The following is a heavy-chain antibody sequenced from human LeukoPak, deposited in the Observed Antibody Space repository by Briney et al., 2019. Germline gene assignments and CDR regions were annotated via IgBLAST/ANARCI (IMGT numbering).Heavy chain of an antibody. Sequence: GGSLRLSCAASGFTFSNYEMNWVRQAPGKGLEWVSYISSSGSTIYYADSVKGRFTISRDNAKNSLYLQMNSLRAEDTAVYYCARGNWNDGGDYFDYWGQGTLVTVSS. D-gene: IGHD1-20*01. CDR1: GFTFSNYE. V-gene: IGHV3-48*03. CDR2: ISSSGSTI. CDR3: ARGNWNDGGDYFDY. J-gene: IGHJ4*02.